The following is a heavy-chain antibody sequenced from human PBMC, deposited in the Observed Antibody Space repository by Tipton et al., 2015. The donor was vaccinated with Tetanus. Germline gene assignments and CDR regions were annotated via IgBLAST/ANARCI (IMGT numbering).Heavy chain of an antibody. Sequence: TLSLTCTVSGGSMSTYYWSWIRQPPGKGLEWIGYVYYTGSTDYNPSLKSRVTISVDTSKSQFSLKLSSVTAADTAVYYCAGGTGDYWGQGTLVTVSS. D-gene: IGHD1-14*01. CDR1: GGSMSTYY. V-gene: IGHV4-59*01. CDR2: VYYTGST. CDR3: AGGTGDY. J-gene: IGHJ4*02.